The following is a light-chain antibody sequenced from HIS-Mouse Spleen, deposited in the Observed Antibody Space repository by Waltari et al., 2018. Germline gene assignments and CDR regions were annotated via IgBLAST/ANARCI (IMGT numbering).Light chain of an antibody. V-gene: IGLV2-11*01. CDR2: DVS. CDR1: SSDVGGYTY. CDR3: CSYAGSYTFEVV. J-gene: IGLJ2*01. Sequence: QSALTQPRSVSGSPGQSVTISCTGTSSDVGGYTYVSWYQQHPVKAPKLMIYDVSKRPSGFPDRFSGSKSGNTASLTISGLQAEDEADYYCCSYAGSYTFEVVFGGGTKLTVL.